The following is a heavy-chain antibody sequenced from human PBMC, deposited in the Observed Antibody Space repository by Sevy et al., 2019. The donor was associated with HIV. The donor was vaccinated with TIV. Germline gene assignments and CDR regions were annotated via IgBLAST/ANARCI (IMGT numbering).Heavy chain of an antibody. CDR2: IGNKANSYTT. J-gene: IGHJ4*02. CDR3: ARVMRGILWWSLDS. CDR1: GFTFSDYY. Sequence: GGSLRLSCAASGFTFSDYYMHWVRQAPGKGLEWVGRIGNKANSYTTESAASVKGRFTISRDDSKNSLYLQMHSLKTDDTAVYYCARVMRGILWWSLDSWGQGTLVTVSS. V-gene: IGHV3-72*01. D-gene: IGHD2-21*01.